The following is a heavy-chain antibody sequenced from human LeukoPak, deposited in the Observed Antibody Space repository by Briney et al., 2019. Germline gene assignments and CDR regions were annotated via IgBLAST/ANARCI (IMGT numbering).Heavy chain of an antibody. J-gene: IGHJ4*02. D-gene: IGHD6-19*01. CDR1: GFTFSSYA. CDR3: ATISSGWY. V-gene: IGHV3-23*01. CDR2: ISASGGST. Sequence: PGGSLRLSCAASGFTFSSYAVTWVRQAPGKGLEWVSVISASGGSTYYADSVKGRFTISRDNSKNTLYLQMTSLRAEDTAVYYCATISSGWYWGQGTLVTVSS.